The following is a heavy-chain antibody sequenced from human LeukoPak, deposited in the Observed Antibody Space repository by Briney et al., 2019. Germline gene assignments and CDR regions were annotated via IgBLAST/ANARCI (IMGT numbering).Heavy chain of an antibody. J-gene: IGHJ6*02. CDR3: AGAVTGCYSGMDV. V-gene: IGHV3-23*01. CDR2: ITGSGENT. D-gene: IGHD7-27*01. Sequence: PGGSLRLSCAASGXAFASYAMGWVRQSPGKRLEWVSGITGSGENTYYADSVKGRFTISRDKSKDTLYLQMNSLRAEDSALYYCAGAVTGCYSGMDVWGQGTTVTVSS. CDR1: GXAFASYA.